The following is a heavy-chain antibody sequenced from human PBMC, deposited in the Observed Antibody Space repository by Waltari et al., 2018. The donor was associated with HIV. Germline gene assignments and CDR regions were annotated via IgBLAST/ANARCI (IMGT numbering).Heavy chain of an antibody. Sequence: QVQLVESGGGVVQPGRSLRLSCAASGFTFSSYAMHWVRQAPGKGLEWVAVISYDGSNKYYADSVKGRFTISRDNSKNTLYLQMNSLRAEDTAVYYCARVRSRDNTKTYGMDVWGQGTTVTVSS. V-gene: IGHV3-30-3*01. CDR1: GFTFSSYA. J-gene: IGHJ6*02. CDR2: ISYDGSNK. CDR3: ARVRSRDNTKTYGMDV. D-gene: IGHD3-3*01.